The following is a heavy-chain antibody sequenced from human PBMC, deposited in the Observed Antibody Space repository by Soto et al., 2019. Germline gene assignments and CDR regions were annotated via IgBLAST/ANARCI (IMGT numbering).Heavy chain of an antibody. CDR3: ARGQNPYYYDSSGQMGAFDI. J-gene: IGHJ3*02. CDR2: INPNSGGT. CDR1: GYTFTGYY. V-gene: IGHV1-2*02. D-gene: IGHD3-22*01. Sequence: ASVKVSCKASGYTFTGYYMHWLRQAPGQGLEWMGWINPNSGGTNYAQKFQGGVTMTRDTSISTAYMELSRLRSDDTAVYYCARGQNPYYYDSSGQMGAFDIWGQGTMVTVSS.